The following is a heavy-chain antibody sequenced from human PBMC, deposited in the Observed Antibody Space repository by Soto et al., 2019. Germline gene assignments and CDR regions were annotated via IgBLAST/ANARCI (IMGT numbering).Heavy chain of an antibody. Sequence: GGSLRLSCVVSGLSLSTYGMHWVRQAPGKGLEWVAVLRHDRKNKFYADSVKGRFTIFRDNSKNTLYLQMNSLRAEDTAVYYCHSSGGSYYGSLDYWDQGTLVTVSS. CDR3: HSSGGSYYGSLDY. CDR2: LRHDRKNK. D-gene: IGHD3-16*01. CDR1: GLSLSTYG. V-gene: IGHV3-33*01. J-gene: IGHJ4*02.